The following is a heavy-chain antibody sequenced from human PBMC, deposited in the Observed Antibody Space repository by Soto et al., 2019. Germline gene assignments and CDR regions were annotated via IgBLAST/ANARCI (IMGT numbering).Heavy chain of an antibody. V-gene: IGHV4-61*08. D-gene: IGHD6-13*01. CDR2: IYYSGST. Sequence: PSETLSLTCTFSGGSISSGGYYWSWIRQHPGKGLEWIGYIYYSGSTNYNPSLKSRVTISVDTSKNQFSLKLSSVTAADTAVYYCARRYSSSFDYWGQGTLVTVSS. CDR1: GGSISSGGYY. CDR3: ARRYSSSFDY. J-gene: IGHJ4*02.